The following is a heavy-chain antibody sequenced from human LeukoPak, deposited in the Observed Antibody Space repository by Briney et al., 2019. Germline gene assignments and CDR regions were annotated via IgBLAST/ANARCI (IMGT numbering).Heavy chain of an antibody. J-gene: IGHJ4*02. V-gene: IGHV3-23*01. CDR2: ISGSGGST. D-gene: IGHD4/OR15-4a*01. Sequence: ETLSLTCTVSGGSISSTIYYWGWIRQPPGKGLEWVSAISGSGGSTYYADSVKGRFTISRDSSKNTLYLQMNSLRAEDTAVYYCAKFGMALTTNDYWGQGTLVTVSS. CDR1: GGSISSTIYY. CDR3: AKFGMALTTNDY.